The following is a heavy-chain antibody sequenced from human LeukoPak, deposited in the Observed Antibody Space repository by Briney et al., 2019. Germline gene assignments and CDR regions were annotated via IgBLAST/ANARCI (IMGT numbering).Heavy chain of an antibody. CDR1: GYRFANYW. V-gene: IGHV5-51*01. CDR2: IYVGESDT. J-gene: IGHJ6*02. CDR3: VRRGMDV. Sequence: GEPLKIPWQRPGYRFANYWIAWVPQIPGKGLEWMGIIYVGESDTKYRPAFQGQVTFSAHKSISTDYLQWSSLKASDTATYYWVRRGMDVWGQGTTVTVSS.